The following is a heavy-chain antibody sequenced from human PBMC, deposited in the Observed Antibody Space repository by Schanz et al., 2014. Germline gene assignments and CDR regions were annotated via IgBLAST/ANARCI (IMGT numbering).Heavy chain of an antibody. V-gene: IGHV3-48*04. CDR3: AKDGPGGSGSYSADGGMDV. D-gene: IGHD3-10*01. J-gene: IGHJ6*02. Sequence: EVELVESGGGLVQPGGSLRLSCAASGFTFSDYSMNWVRQAPGKGPEWVSYIRSSSTPIYYADAVRGRFTISRDNTKNSLLLQLNSLRADDTAVYYCAKDGPGGSGSYSADGGMDVWGQGTTVTVSS. CDR2: IRSSSTPI. CDR1: GFTFSDYS.